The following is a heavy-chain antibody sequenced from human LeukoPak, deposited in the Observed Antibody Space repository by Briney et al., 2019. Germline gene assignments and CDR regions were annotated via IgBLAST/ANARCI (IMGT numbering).Heavy chain of an antibody. Sequence: GESLKISCKGSGYSFTSYWIGWVREMPGKGLEWMGIIYPGDSDTRYSPSFQGQVTISADKSISTAHLQWSSLKASDTAMYYCARFTTTLVGYCSSTSCSAALDYWGQGTLVTVSS. J-gene: IGHJ4*02. D-gene: IGHD2-2*01. V-gene: IGHV5-51*01. CDR3: ARFTTTLVGYCSSTSCSAALDY. CDR2: IYPGDSDT. CDR1: GYSFTSYW.